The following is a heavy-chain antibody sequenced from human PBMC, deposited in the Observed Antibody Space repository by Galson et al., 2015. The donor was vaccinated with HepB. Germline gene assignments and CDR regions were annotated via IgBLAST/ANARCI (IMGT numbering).Heavy chain of an antibody. CDR3: ARDIGRRAGQWLVEVDY. Sequence: SVKVSCKASGYTFTGYYMHWVRQAPGQGLEWMGWINPNSGGTNYAQKFQGRVTMTRDTSISTAYMELSRLRSDDTAVYYCARDIGRRAGQWLVEVDYWGQGTLVTVSS. J-gene: IGHJ4*02. CDR2: INPNSGGT. CDR1: GYTFTGYY. D-gene: IGHD6-19*01. V-gene: IGHV1-2*02.